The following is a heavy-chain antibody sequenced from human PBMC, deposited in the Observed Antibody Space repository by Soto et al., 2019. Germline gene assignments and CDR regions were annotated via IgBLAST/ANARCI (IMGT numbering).Heavy chain of an antibody. J-gene: IGHJ1*01. V-gene: IGHV3-23*01. CDR1: GFTFSSYA. Sequence: PGGSLRLSCAASGFTFSSYAMSWVRQAPGKGLEWVAAISGSGGSTYYADSVKGRFTISRDNAKNSLWLQMNSLRAEATALYYCVGLYGVGWGQGTLVTVSS. D-gene: IGHD4-17*01. CDR3: VGLYGVG. CDR2: ISGSGGST.